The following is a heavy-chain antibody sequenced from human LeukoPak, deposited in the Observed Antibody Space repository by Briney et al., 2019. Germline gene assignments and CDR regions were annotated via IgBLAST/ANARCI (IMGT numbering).Heavy chain of an antibody. V-gene: IGHV1-69*01. J-gene: IGHJ3*02. Sequence: SVKVSCKASGGTFSSYAISWVRQAPGQGLEWMGGIIPIFGTANYAQKFQGRVTITADESTSTAYMELSSLRSEDTAVYYCARLITMVRGAGGDAFDIWGQGTMVTVSS. CDR3: ARLITMVRGAGGDAFDI. CDR1: GGTFSSYA. D-gene: IGHD3-10*01. CDR2: IIPIFGTA.